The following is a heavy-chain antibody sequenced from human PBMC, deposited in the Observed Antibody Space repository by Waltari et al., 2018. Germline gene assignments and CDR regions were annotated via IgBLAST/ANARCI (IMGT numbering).Heavy chain of an antibody. CDR1: GGTFSSYA. CDR2: IIPIFGIA. CDR3: ARDPPAGVVPHAFDI. J-gene: IGHJ3*02. Sequence: QVQLVQSGAEVKKPGSSVKVSCKASGGTFSSYAISWVRQAPGQGLEWMGRIIPIFGIANYAQKFQGRVTITADKSTSTAYMELSSLRSEDTAVYYCARDPPAGVVPHAFDIWGQGTMVTVSS. D-gene: IGHD3-3*01. V-gene: IGHV1-69*04.